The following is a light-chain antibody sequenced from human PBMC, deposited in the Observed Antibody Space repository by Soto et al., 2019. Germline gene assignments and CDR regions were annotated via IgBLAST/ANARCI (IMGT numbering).Light chain of an antibody. Sequence: DIQMTQSPSSVSSSVGDRFSITCRASQDIGDWLAWYQQKPGKAPKLLVYAASSLQSGVPSRFSGSGSGTEFTLTISSLQPDDFATYYCQHYNSYSEAFGQGTKVDI. CDR2: AAS. V-gene: IGKV1D-16*01. J-gene: IGKJ1*01. CDR1: QDIGDW. CDR3: QHYNSYSEA.